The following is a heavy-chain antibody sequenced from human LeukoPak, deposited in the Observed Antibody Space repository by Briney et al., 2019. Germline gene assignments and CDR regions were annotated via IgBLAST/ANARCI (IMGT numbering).Heavy chain of an antibody. CDR1: GFTFSSYW. J-gene: IGHJ4*02. CDR2: VRYDGTKQ. V-gene: IGHV3-33*08. Sequence: GGSLRLSCAASGFTFSSYWMHWVRQAPGKGLEWVSTVRYDGTKQYYADSVRGRFTISRDNSGDTLFLQMNSLGAEDTALYYCVRDTITYDIFTGSPDYWGQGTLVIVSS. D-gene: IGHD3-9*01. CDR3: VRDTITYDIFTGSPDY.